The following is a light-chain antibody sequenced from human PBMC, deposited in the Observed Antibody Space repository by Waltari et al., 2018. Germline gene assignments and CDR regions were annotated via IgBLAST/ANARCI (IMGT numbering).Light chain of an antibody. CDR1: QSLFFGASGKNY. CDR2: WAS. V-gene: IGKV4-1*01. CDR3: QQYSSSPIT. J-gene: IGKJ5*01. Sequence: DIVLTQSPDSLAVSLGERATIDCWSSQSLFFGASGKNYLAWAQQKPGQHPKVLSYWASTREAGVPERISGSGSGAHFTLTVDSLQAEDVAVYYCQQYSSSPITFGQGTRLEI.